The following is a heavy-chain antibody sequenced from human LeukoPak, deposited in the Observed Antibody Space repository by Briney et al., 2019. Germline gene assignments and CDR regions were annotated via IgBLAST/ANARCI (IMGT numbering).Heavy chain of an antibody. D-gene: IGHD3-10*01. J-gene: IGHJ3*02. CDR3: AKRRDSYNGFDI. CDR1: GFTFSSYA. Sequence: GGSPRLSCAASGFTFSSYAMSWVRQAPGKGLEWVSAISASGGSTYYADSVKGRSTIPRDNSKNTLYLQMNNLRAEDTAVYYCAKRRDSYNGFDIWGQGTMVTVSS. V-gene: IGHV3-23*01. CDR2: ISASGGST.